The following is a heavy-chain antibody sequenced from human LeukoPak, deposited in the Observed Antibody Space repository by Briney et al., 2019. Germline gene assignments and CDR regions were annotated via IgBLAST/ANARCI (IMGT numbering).Heavy chain of an antibody. V-gene: IGHV3-23*03. D-gene: IGHD4/OR15-4a*01. Sequence: GGSLRLSCAASGFTFSSYAMSWVRQAPGKGLEWVSVIYSDSSADYADSVKGRFTISRDNAKNSLYLQMNSLRAEDTAVYYCATGDYGVHGDYWGQGILVTVSS. CDR1: GFTFSSYA. CDR2: IYSDSSA. CDR3: ATGDYGVHGDY. J-gene: IGHJ4*02.